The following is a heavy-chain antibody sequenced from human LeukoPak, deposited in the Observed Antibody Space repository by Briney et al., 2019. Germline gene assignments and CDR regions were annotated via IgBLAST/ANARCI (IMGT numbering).Heavy chain of an antibody. CDR3: AKGLSSGSYFDY. CDR1: GFTFRNYA. Sequence: GGSLRLSCAASGFTFRNYAMSWVRQAPGKGLEWVSGISGSGGSTYYADSVKGRFTISRDNSKNTLYLQMNSLRAEDTAVYYCAKGLSSGSYFDYWGQGTLVTVSS. CDR2: ISGSGGST. V-gene: IGHV3-23*01. D-gene: IGHD1-26*01. J-gene: IGHJ4*02.